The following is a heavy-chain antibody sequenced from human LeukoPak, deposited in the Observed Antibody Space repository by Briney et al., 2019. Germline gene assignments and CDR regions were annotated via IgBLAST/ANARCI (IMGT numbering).Heavy chain of an antibody. CDR2: ISSSSSTI. J-gene: IGHJ4*02. CDR3: ARLLMVRGVRPLD. Sequence: GGSLRLSCAASGFTFSSYSMNWVRQAPGKGLEWVSYISSSSSTIYYADSVKGRFTISRDNAKNSLYLQMNSLRAEDTAVYYCARLLMVRGVRPLDWGQGTLVTVSS. CDR1: GFTFSSYS. D-gene: IGHD3-10*01. V-gene: IGHV3-48*04.